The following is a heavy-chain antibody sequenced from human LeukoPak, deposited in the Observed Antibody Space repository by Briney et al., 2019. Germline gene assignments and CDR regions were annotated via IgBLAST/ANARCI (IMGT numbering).Heavy chain of an antibody. CDR1: GGSISSSSYY. V-gene: IGHV4-39*01. J-gene: IGHJ4*02. CDR3: ARQGRGAH. D-gene: IGHD1-26*01. CDR2: IYYSGSS. Sequence: PSETLSLTCTVSGGSISSSSYYWGWIRQPPGKGLEWIGSIYYSGSSYYNPSLKSRVTISVDTSKSQFFLKLNSVTAADTAVYYCARQGRGAHWGQGTLVTVSS.